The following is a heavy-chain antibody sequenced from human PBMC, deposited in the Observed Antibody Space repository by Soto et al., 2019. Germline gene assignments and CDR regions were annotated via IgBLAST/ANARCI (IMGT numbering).Heavy chain of an antibody. CDR3: ARDGYSSGMDV. D-gene: IGHD6-13*01. CDR2: IYYSGRT. J-gene: IGHJ6*02. CDR1: GGSISSYY. Sequence: NPSETLSLTCTVSGGSISSYYWSWIRQPPGKGLELIGYIYYSGRTNNNPSLKSRVTISVDTSKNQFSLKLSSVTAADTAVYYCARDGYSSGMDVWGQGTTVTVSS. V-gene: IGHV4-59*01.